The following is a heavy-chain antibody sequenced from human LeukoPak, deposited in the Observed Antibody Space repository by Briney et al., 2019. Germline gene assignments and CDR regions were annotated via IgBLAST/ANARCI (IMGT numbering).Heavy chain of an antibody. D-gene: IGHD3-22*01. CDR3: ARGLIGAFDI. V-gene: IGHV3-30*04. CDR2: ISYDGSNK. CDR1: GFTFSSYA. J-gene: IGHJ3*02. Sequence: GGSLRLSCAASGFTFSSYAMHWVRQAPGKGLEWVAVISYDGSNKYYADSVKGRFTISRDNSKDTLYLQMNSLRAEDTAVYYCARGLIGAFDIWGQGTMVTVSS.